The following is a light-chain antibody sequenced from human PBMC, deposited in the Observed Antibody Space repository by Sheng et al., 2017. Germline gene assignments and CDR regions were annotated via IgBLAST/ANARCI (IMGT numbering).Light chain of an antibody. J-gene: IGKJ1*01. Sequence: EIVLTQSPGTLSLSPGERGTLSCRASQSVSSSYLAWYQQKPGQAPRLLIYGASSRATGIPDRFSGSGSGTDFTLTISRLEPEDFAVYYCQQYSSSPRTFGQGTKVEIK. CDR3: QQYSSSPRT. CDR2: GAS. CDR1: QSVSSSY. V-gene: IGKV3-20*01.